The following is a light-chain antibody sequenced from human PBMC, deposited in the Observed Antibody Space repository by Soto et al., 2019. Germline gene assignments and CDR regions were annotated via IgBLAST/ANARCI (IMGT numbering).Light chain of an antibody. CDR3: QQYNSHYT. CDR2: RVS. CDR1: QSVSGW. J-gene: IGKJ2*01. V-gene: IGKV1-5*03. Sequence: DLQMTQSPSTQSASVGDRVNITCRASQSVSGWLAWYQQKPGKAPKLLIYRVSDLETGVPSRFSGRGSGTEFTLTISSLQPEDFATYYCQQYNSHYTFGQGTKVDI.